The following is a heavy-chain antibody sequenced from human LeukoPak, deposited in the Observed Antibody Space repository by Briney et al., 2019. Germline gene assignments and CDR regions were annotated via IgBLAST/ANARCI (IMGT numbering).Heavy chain of an antibody. D-gene: IGHD6-6*01. V-gene: IGHV4-34*01. CDR3: ARAEYSSADY. CDR1: GGSFSGYY. CDR2: INHSGST. Sequence: PSETLSLTCAVYGGSFSGYYWSWIRQPPGKGLEWIGEINHSGSTNYNPSLESRVTISVDTSKNQFSLKLSSVTAADTAVYYCARAEYSSADYWGQGTLVTVSS. J-gene: IGHJ4*02.